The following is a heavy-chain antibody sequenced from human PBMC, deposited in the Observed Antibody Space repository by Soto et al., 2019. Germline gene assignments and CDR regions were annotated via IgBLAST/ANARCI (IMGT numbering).Heavy chain of an antibody. J-gene: IGHJ6*02. CDR1: GGSVSSDTHY. CDR2: IYSNGST. V-gene: IGHV4-61*01. Sequence: PSETLSLTCTVSGGSVSSDTHYWSWIRQPPGKRLEWIGFIYSNGSTNYNPSLKSRVTMSVDTSKNQFSLKLRSVIVADTAVYHCARFVRSCSGTTCYTRADVWGQGTTVTVSS. D-gene: IGHD2-2*02. CDR3: ARFVRSCSGTTCYTRADV.